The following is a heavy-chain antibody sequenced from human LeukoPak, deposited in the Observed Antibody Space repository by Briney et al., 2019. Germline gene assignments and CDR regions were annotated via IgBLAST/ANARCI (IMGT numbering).Heavy chain of an antibody. J-gene: IGHJ5*02. CDR3: TRDVVGYSGYGNGFDP. CDR1: GYTFPSYG. CDR2: ISASSGKT. Sequence: ASVKVSCQASGYTFPSYGISGVRPAPGQGLAWVGGISASSGKTNNPQKLQGGLTMNTGTSTSTAYMELRSLRSDDTAVHYCTRDVVGYSGYGNGFDPGGEGTRVTVSS. D-gene: IGHD5-12*01. V-gene: IGHV1-18*04.